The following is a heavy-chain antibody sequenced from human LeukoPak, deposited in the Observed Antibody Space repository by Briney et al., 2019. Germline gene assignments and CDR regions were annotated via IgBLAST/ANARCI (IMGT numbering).Heavy chain of an antibody. CDR2: MKYDGSEM. J-gene: IGHJ4*02. Sequence: GGSLRLSCAASGFTFSSYWMSWVRQAPGKGLEWVANMKYDGSEMYYVDSVKGRFTISRDIAKNSLYLQMNSLRAEDTAVYYCARDIEAAGLFLDYWGQGTLVTVSS. CDR1: GFTFSSYW. CDR3: ARDIEAAGLFLDY. D-gene: IGHD6-13*01. V-gene: IGHV3-7*01.